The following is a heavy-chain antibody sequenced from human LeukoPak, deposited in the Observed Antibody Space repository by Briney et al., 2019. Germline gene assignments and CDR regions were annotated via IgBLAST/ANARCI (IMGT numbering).Heavy chain of an antibody. V-gene: IGHV3-74*01. Sequence: PGGSLRLSCAASGFTFCSYWMHWVRQAPGKGLVWVSRINSDGSTTTYADSVKGRFTISRDNAKNTLYLQMNSLRAEDTAVYYCARASEGGFDYWGQGTLVTVSS. D-gene: IGHD3-16*01. CDR2: INSDGSTT. CDR1: GFTFCSYW. CDR3: ARASEGGFDY. J-gene: IGHJ4*02.